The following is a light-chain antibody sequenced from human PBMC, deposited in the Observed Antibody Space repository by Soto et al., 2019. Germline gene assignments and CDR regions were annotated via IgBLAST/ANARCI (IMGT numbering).Light chain of an antibody. CDR1: QIVSVY. Sequence: VLTQSPATLSLSPGESATLSCRASQIVSVYLAWYQQKPGLAPRLLIHGASPRAPGVPDRFSGSGSGTEFTLTISSLQSEDFAVYYCQQYYKWPRTFGQGTKVDIK. V-gene: IGKV3-15*01. CDR2: GAS. CDR3: QQYYKWPRT. J-gene: IGKJ1*01.